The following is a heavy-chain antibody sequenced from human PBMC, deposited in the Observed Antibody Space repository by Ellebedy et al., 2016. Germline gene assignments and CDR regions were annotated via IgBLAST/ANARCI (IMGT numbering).Heavy chain of an antibody. V-gene: IGHV3-23*01. CDR2: ISGSGGST. CDR1: GFTFSSYA. D-gene: IGHD3-9*01. CDR3: AKLGDILTGLGPI. Sequence: GGSLRLSXAASGFTFSSYAMSWVRQAPGKGLEWVSAISGSGGSTYYADSVKGRFTISRDNSKNTLYLQMNSLRAEDTAVYYCAKLGDILTGLGPIWGQGTLVTVSS. J-gene: IGHJ4*02.